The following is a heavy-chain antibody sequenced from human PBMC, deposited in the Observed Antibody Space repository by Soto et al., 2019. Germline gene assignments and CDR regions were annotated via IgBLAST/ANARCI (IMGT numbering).Heavy chain of an antibody. Sequence: QVQLVESGGGLVEPGGSLRLSCAASGFIFTDYSLSWIRQAPGKGLEWVSYITKGGETTQHADSVKGRFTISRNNAKKVLFLQMNSLRAEDTAVYYCAREPHRRDGYNFDSWGRGTLVTVSS. J-gene: IGHJ4*02. V-gene: IGHV3-11*01. D-gene: IGHD5-12*01. CDR1: GFIFTDYS. CDR2: ITKGGETT. CDR3: AREPHRRDGYNFDS.